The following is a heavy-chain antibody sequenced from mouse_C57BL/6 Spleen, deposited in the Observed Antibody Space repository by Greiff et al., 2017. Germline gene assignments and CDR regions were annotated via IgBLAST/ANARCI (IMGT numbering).Heavy chain of an antibody. CDR1: GFTFSDYY. Sequence: EVMLVESGGGLVQPGGSLTLSCAASGFTFSDYYMYWVRQTPEKRLEWVAYISNGGGSTYYPDTVKGRFTIYRDNAKNTLYLQMSRLKSEDTAMYYRARHRGGRGYSMDYWGQGTSVTVSS. CDR2: ISNGGGST. V-gene: IGHV5-12*01. CDR3: ARHRGGRGYSMDY. D-gene: IGHD1-1*02. J-gene: IGHJ4*01.